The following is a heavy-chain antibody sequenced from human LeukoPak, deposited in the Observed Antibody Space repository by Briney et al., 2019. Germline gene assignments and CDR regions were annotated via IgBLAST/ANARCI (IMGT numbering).Heavy chain of an antibody. D-gene: IGHD6-13*01. Sequence: FLRLSCAASGFTFDDYAMHWVRQAPGKGLEWVSGISWNSGSIGYADSVKGRFTISRDNSKNSLYLQMNSLRTEDTALYYCAKDIRAAGGVDYWGQGTLVTVSS. CDR2: ISWNSGSI. J-gene: IGHJ4*02. CDR1: GFTFDDYA. V-gene: IGHV3-9*01. CDR3: AKDIRAAGGVDY.